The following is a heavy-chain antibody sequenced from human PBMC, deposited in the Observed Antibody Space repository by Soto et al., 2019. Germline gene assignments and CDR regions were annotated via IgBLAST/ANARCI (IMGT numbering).Heavy chain of an antibody. CDR3: ARDGRDFWSGYLEMYYYYYGMDV. Sequence: GSLRLSCAASGFTFIRYSMSWVRQAPGKGLEWVANIKQDGSEKYYVDSVKGRFTISRDNAKNSLYLQMNSLRAEDTAVYYCARDGRDFWSGYLEMYYYYYGMDVWGQGTTVTVSS. V-gene: IGHV3-7*03. J-gene: IGHJ6*02. CDR2: IKQDGSEK. CDR1: GFTFIRYS. D-gene: IGHD3-3*01.